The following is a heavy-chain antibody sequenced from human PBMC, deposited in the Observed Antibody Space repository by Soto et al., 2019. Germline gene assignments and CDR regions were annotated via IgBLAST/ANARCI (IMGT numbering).Heavy chain of an antibody. V-gene: IGHV3-72*01. CDR3: AWDYRDY. D-gene: IGHD1-26*01. Sequence: EVQVVESGGGLVQPGGSLRLSCAVSGFTFSDHHMDRIRQAPGKGLEWVGRSRKKADSYTTEYAASVKGRFTISRDDSKNSLYLQLNILKTEDTAVYYCAWDYRDYWGQGTLVTVSS. J-gene: IGHJ4*02. CDR1: GFTFSDHH. CDR2: SRKKADSYTT.